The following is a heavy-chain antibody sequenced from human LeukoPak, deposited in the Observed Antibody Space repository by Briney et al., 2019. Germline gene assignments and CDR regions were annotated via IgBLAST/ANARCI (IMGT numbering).Heavy chain of an antibody. CDR1: GGSISSYY. CDR3: ARGPGSGYFWFDP. CDR2: IYYSGST. J-gene: IGHJ5*02. D-gene: IGHD3-3*01. Sequence: PSETLSLTCTVSGGSISSYYWSWIRQPPGKGLEWIGYIYYSGSTNYNPSLKSRVTISVDTSKNQFSLKLSSVTAADTAVYYCARGPGSGYFWFDPWGQGTLVTVSS. V-gene: IGHV4-59*01.